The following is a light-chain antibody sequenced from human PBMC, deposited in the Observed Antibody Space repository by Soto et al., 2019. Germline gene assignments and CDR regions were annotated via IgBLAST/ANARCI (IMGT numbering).Light chain of an antibody. V-gene: IGKV3-11*01. CDR3: QQRSNGPSIT. J-gene: IGKJ5*01. CDR1: QSVSSY. Sequence: SLLTPSPATLSLSPGEIATLSCRASQSVSSYLAWYQQKPGQAPRLLISDASNRATGIPVRFSGSGSGTDFTLTISSLEAEDSAVYYCQQRSNGPSITFGQGTRLEIK. CDR2: DAS.